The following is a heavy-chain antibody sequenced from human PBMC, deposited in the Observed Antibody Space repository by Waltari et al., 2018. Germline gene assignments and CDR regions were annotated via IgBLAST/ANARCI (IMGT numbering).Heavy chain of an antibody. D-gene: IGHD3-3*02. CDR2: LSAGGDT. CDR3: AKGTIFAGALDY. Sequence: EVHLVETGGGLIQPGGSLRLSCAVLGVTARSSYMSWVRQASGKGLEWVSYLSAGGDTYFAGSLQGRVTISRDDSKNSLFLQMNSLSAADTAVYYCAKGTIFAGALDYWGQGALVTVSS. V-gene: IGHV3-53*02. J-gene: IGHJ4*02. CDR1: GVTARSSY.